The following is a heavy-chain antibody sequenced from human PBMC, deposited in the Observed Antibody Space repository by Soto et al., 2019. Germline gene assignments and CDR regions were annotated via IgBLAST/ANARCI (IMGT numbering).Heavy chain of an antibody. CDR1: GFTFSSYA. Sequence: GGSLRLSCAASGFTFSSYAMSWVRQAPGKGLEWVSAISGSGGSTYYADSVKGRFTISRDNSKNTLYLQMNSLRAEDTAVYYCAKDPGHTSHIYYYYYMDVWGKGTTVTVSS. D-gene: IGHD3-3*01. CDR3: AKDPGHTSHIYYYYYMDV. J-gene: IGHJ6*03. V-gene: IGHV3-23*01. CDR2: ISGSGGST.